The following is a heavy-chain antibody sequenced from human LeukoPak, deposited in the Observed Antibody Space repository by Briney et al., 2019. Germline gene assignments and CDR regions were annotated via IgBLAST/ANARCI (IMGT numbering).Heavy chain of an antibody. D-gene: IGHD6-19*01. J-gene: IGHJ4*02. CDR3: ARGRWIPVYAIGQQWLVFDY. CDR2: INHGGST. CDR1: GGSFSGYY. Sequence: SETLSLTCAVYGGSFSGYYWSWIRQPPGKGLEWIGEINHGGSTNYNPSLKSRVTISVDTSKNQFSLKLSSVTAADTAVYYCARGRWIPVYAIGQQWLVFDYWGQGTLVTVSS. V-gene: IGHV4-34*01.